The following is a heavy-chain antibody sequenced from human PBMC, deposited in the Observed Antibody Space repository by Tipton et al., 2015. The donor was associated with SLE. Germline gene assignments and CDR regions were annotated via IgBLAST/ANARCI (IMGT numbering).Heavy chain of an antibody. J-gene: IGHJ4*02. V-gene: IGHV1-18*01. Sequence: QLVQSGAEVKKPGASVKVSCKASGYTFTSYGISWVRQAPGQGLEWMGWISAYNGNTNYAQKFQGRVTITADESTSTAYMELSSLRSEDTAVYYCARERDYGDLFDYWGQGTLVTVSS. CDR3: ARERDYGDLFDY. CDR2: ISAYNGNT. CDR1: GYTFTSYG. D-gene: IGHD4-17*01.